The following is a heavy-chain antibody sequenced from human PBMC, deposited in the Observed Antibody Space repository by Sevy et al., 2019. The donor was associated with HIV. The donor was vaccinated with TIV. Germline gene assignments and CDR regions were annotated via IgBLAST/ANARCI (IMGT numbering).Heavy chain of an antibody. CDR1: GFIFSNYY. D-gene: IGHD2-15*01. CDR2: ISDRSDTR. V-gene: IGHV3-48*01. Sequence: GGSLRLSCAASGFIFSNYYMTWVRQAPGKGLEWVSYISDRSDTRSYADSVKGRFTIPRDNAKNARYLQVSRLRGEDTAVYYCARVRDRYCSGGSCYYAYFFDYWGQGTLVTVSS. J-gene: IGHJ4*02. CDR3: ARVRDRYCSGGSCYYAYFFDY.